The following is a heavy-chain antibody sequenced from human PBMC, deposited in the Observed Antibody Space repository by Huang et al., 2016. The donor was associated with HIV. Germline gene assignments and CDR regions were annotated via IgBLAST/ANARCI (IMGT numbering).Heavy chain of an antibody. D-gene: IGHD5-12*01. CDR2: INHSGST. V-gene: IGHV4-34*01. CDR3: ARGGMGRWLQWKTFDI. CDR1: GGSFSGHY. Sequence: QVQLQQWGAGLLKPSETLSLTCTVYGGSFSGHYWTWIRQPPGKGLEWIGEINHSGSTNDNPALKSRVTISVDTSKNQFSLQLTSVTAADSAVYYCARGGMGRWLQWKTFDIWGQGTMVTVSS. J-gene: IGHJ3*02.